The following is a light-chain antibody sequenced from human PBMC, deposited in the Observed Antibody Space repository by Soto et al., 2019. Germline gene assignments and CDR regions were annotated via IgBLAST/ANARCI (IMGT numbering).Light chain of an antibody. CDR3: QQYNSYTWT. J-gene: IGKJ1*01. V-gene: IGKV1-5*01. CDR1: TSIRSW. CDR2: DAD. Sequence: IQMTQCPSTLSASVGDSVTSTCRASTSIRSWLACYQQNTGKATKLLTDDADSLESGVPSRFSGSGSGTEFTLTISSLQPDDFATYDCQQYNSYTWTFGQGTKVDIK.